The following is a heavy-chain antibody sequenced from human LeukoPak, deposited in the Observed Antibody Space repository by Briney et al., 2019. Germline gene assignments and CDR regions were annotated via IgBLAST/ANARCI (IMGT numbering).Heavy chain of an antibody. V-gene: IGHV4-59*08. J-gene: IGHJ4*02. CDR1: GDSVTVHY. D-gene: IGHD4-17*01. CDR3: ARHYYGDVYYFAF. CDR2: FYYNGRS. Sequence: PSETLSLTCTVSGDSVTVHYWSWIRQPPGKGLEGIAYFYYNGRSIYHPSLNSRLTISVDPSKQRFSLKATSVTAADTAVYYCARHYYGDVYYFAFWGEGNLVTVSS.